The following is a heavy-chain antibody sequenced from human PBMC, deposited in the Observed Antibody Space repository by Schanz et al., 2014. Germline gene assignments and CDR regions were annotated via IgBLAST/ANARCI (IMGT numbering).Heavy chain of an antibody. Sequence: EVQLLESGGGLVEPGGSLRLSCAASGFSFSSYAMGWVRQARGKGLEWVSIISGSGGNTYYADAVRGRFTISRDNSKTTVYLQMNSLRAEDTAVYYCARNRGSGGQNWYFDLWGRGTLVTVSS. J-gene: IGHJ2*01. CDR2: ISGSGGNT. D-gene: IGHD1-26*01. CDR3: ARNRGSGGQNWYFDL. V-gene: IGHV3-23*01. CDR1: GFSFSSYA.